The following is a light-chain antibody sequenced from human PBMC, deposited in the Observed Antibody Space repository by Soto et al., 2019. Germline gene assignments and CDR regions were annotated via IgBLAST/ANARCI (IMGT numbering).Light chain of an antibody. CDR1: QGVGKY. CDR3: LHYNSYPHT. J-gene: IGKJ2*01. V-gene: IGKV1-16*01. Sequence: DIQMTQSPSSLSASVGDRVTITCRASQGVGKYLAWFQQRPGQAPKSLIYATSTLQTGGPSRFSGSGSGTDFTLNISSLQPEDVATYYFLHYNSYPHTFGQGTKLEIK. CDR2: ATS.